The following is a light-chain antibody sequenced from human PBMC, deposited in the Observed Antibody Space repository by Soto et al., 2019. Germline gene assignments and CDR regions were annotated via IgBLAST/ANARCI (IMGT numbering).Light chain of an antibody. V-gene: IGLV2-11*01. J-gene: IGLJ1*01. CDR2: DIS. CDR1: SYDVGDYKY. CDR3: CSYAGSYSYV. Sequence: QSALTQPRSVSGSPGQSVTISCTGTSYDVGDYKYVSWYRQHPGKAPKLMIYDISERPSGVPDRFSGSKSGNTASLTISGLXAEDEADYYCCSYAGSYSYVFGTGTKVTVL.